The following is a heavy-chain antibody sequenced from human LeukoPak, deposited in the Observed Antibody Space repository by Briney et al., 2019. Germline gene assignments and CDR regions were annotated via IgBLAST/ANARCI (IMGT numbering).Heavy chain of an antibody. CDR2: IYTSGST. V-gene: IGHV4-4*07. CDR3: ARETGSYYDSSGYYYGGFYFDY. D-gene: IGHD3-22*01. Sequence: SETLSLTCTVSGGSISSYYWSWIRQPAGKGLEWIGRIYTSGSTNYDPSLKSRVTMSVDTSKNQFSLKLSSVTAADTAAYYCARETGSYYDSSGYYYGGFYFDYWGQGTLVTVSS. J-gene: IGHJ4*02. CDR1: GGSISSYY.